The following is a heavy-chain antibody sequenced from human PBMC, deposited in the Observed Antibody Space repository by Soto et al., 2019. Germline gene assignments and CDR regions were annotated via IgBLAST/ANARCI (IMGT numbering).Heavy chain of an antibody. CDR1: GGSIRSYY. Sequence: VQLQESGPGLVKPSETLSLTCTVSGGSIRSYYWSWIRQPPGKGLEWIGYVYYSGSTNYNPSLKSRITLSVDTSKNQFSLKLSSVTAADTAVYYCARHDIVAAPAVFDYWGQGALVTVSS. CDR2: VYYSGST. V-gene: IGHV4-59*08. J-gene: IGHJ4*02. D-gene: IGHD2-2*01. CDR3: ARHDIVAAPAVFDY.